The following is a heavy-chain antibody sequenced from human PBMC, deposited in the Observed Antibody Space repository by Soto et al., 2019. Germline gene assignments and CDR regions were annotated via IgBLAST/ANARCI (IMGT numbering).Heavy chain of an antibody. V-gene: IGHV1-69*01. CDR1: GGTFSSYA. J-gene: IGHJ6*02. Sequence: QVQLVQSGAEVKKPGSSVKVSCKASGGTFSSYAISWVRQAPGQGLEWMGGIIPISDTTNYAQKFQGGVTNTGGQSTSTAYMELSSLRSEDTAVYYCARSQGSSTSLEIYYYYYYGMDVWGQGTTVTVSS. CDR2: IIPISDTT. D-gene: IGHD2-2*01. CDR3: ARSQGSSTSLEIYYYYYYGMDV.